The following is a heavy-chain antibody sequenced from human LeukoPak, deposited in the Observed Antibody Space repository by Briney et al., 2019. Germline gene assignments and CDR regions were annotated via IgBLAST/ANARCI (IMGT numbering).Heavy chain of an antibody. CDR1: GYTFTSYD. CDR2: MNPNSGNT. V-gene: IGHV1-8*01. CDR3: ARAVSDCSSTSCYVVVGAGHFDY. J-gene: IGHJ4*02. D-gene: IGHD2-2*01. Sequence: ASVKVSCKASGYTFTSYDINWVRQATGQGLEWMGWMNPNSGNTGYAQKFQGRVTMTRNTSISTAYMELSSLRSVDTAVYYCARAVSDCSSTSCYVVVGAGHFDYWGQGTLVTVSS.